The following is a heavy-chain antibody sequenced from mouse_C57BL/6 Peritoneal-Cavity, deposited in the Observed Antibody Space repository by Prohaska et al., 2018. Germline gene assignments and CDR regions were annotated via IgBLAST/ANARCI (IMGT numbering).Heavy chain of an antibody. Sequence: EVKLLQSGGGLVQPGGSLKLSCAASGIDFSRYWMSWVRRAPGKGLEWIGEINPDSSTINYAPSLKDKFIISSDYAKNTLYLQMSIVCSDDTALDFCTKQLVTSLSYWGQGTTLTVSS. CDR2: INPDSSTI. V-gene: IGHV4-1*01. CDR3: TKQLVTSLSY. CDR1: GIDFSRYW. D-gene: IGHD2-1*01. J-gene: IGHJ2*01.